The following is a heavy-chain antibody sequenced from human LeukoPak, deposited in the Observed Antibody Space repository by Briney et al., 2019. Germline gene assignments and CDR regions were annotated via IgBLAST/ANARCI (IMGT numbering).Heavy chain of an antibody. D-gene: IGHD4-23*01. V-gene: IGHV3-64D*06. CDR2: ISSNGGST. Sequence: GGSLRLSCSASGFTFSSYAMHWVRQAPGKGLEYVSTISSNGGSTYYADSVKGRFTISRDNSKNTLYLQMSSLRAEDTAVYYCLKGAVGTAPFDYWGQGTLVTVSS. CDR1: GFTFSSYA. J-gene: IGHJ4*02. CDR3: LKGAVGTAPFDY.